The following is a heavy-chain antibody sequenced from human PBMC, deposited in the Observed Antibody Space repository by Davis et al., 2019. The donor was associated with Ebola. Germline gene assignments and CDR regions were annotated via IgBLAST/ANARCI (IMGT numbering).Heavy chain of an antibody. CDR2: IKSKIDGGTT. V-gene: IGHV3-15*01. J-gene: IGHJ5*02. CDR3: TTVGRDSSSWIDP. Sequence: GESLKISCAASGFTFSNAWMSWVRQAPGKGLEWVGRIKSKIDGGTTDYGAPVKGRFTISRDDSKNTLYLQMNYLKTEDTGVYYCTTVGRDSSSWIDPWGQRILVTVSS. D-gene: IGHD6-19*01. CDR1: GFTFSNAW.